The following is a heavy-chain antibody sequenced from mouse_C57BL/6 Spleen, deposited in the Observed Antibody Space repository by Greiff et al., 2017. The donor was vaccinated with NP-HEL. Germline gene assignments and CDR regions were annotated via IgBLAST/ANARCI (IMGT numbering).Heavy chain of an antibody. Sequence: VQLKQSGPELVKPGASVKIPCKASGYTFTDYNMDWVKQSHGKSLEWIGDINPNNGGTIYNQKFKGKATLTVDKSSSTAYMELRSLTSEDTAVYYCARGAHYYGSSPYWYFDVWGTGTTVTVSS. J-gene: IGHJ1*03. CDR1: GYTFTDYN. D-gene: IGHD1-1*01. CDR2: INPNNGGT. V-gene: IGHV1-18*01. CDR3: ARGAHYYGSSPYWYFDV.